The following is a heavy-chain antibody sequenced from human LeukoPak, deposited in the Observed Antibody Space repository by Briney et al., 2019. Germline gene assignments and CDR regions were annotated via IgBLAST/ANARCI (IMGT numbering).Heavy chain of an antibody. V-gene: IGHV4-34*01. CDR2: INHSGST. D-gene: IGHD3-22*01. CDR3: ARDYWDYYDSQDAFDI. J-gene: IGHJ3*02. Sequence: PSETLSLTCAVYGGSFSGYYWSWIRQPPGKGLEWIGEINHSGSTNYNPSLKSRVTISVDTSKNQFSLKLSSVTAADTAVYYCARDYWDYYDSQDAFDIWGQGTMVTVSS. CDR1: GGSFSGYY.